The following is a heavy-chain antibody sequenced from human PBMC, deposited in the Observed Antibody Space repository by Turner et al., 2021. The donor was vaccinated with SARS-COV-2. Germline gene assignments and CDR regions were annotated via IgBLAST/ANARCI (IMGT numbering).Heavy chain of an antibody. CDR2: IDSSGRT. CDR3: TRQTWGGERD. D-gene: IGHD1-1*01. V-gene: IGHV4-4*07. Sequence: QVQLLESGLGLVLASETLTLMCTVSCGPISPYYRSWIRQPAGKGLEWIGRIDSSGRTNYNPSRQSRVTFSLDTSKSQFSLTLDSLTAADTSIYYCTRQTWGGERDWGQGTLVAVSS. CDR1: CGPISPYY. J-gene: IGHJ4*02.